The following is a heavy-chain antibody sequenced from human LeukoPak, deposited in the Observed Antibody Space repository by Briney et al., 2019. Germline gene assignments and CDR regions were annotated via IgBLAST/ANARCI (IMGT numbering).Heavy chain of an antibody. CDR2: VDISGGT. J-gene: IGHJ4*02. CDR1: GFTFSNYA. CDR3: AKRCSSTSCPHFYFDY. Sequence: GGSLRLSCAASGFTFSNYAMSWVRQAPGKGLEWVSSVDISGGTYYPDSVEGRFTISRDIAKNTVYLQMNSLRVEDTALYYCAKRCSSTSCPHFYFDYWGQGTLVTVPS. D-gene: IGHD2-2*01. V-gene: IGHV3-23*01.